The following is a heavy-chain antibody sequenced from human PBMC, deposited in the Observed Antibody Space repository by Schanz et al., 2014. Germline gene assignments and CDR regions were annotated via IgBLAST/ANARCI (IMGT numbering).Heavy chain of an antibody. V-gene: IGHV3-13*01. CDR2: ISPSGDT. J-gene: IGHJ3*01. Sequence: EVQLVESGGGLVQPGGSLRLSCAVSGFRFKTYEMNWVRQVRGKGLEWVSSISPSGDTHYLASVKGRFTISRENAKSSLYLQMDHLRVEDTAAYYCAGAAVGFIVDAFDFWGRGTMVIVSS. D-gene: IGHD6-19*01. CDR1: GFRFKTYE. CDR3: AGAAVGFIVDAFDF.